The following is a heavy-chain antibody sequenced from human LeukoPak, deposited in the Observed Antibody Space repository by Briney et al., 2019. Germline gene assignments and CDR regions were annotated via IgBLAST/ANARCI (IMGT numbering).Heavy chain of an antibody. J-gene: IGHJ6*03. CDR2: IYTSGST. CDR3: ACSIGVVIRPGHYYYYYMDV. Sequence: SETLSLTCTVSGGSISSYYWSWIRQPAGKGLEWIGRIYTSGSTNYNPSLKSRVTMSVDTSKNQFSLKLSSVTAADTAVYYCACSIGVVIRPGHYYYYYMDVWGKGTTVTVSS. D-gene: IGHD3-3*01. V-gene: IGHV4-4*07. CDR1: GGSISSYY.